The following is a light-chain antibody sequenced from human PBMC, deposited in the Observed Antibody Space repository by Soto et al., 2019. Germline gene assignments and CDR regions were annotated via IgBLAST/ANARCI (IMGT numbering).Light chain of an antibody. Sequence: QSVLTQPPSVSGAPGQRVTISCTGSSSNIGAGYDVNWYQQLPGAAPKFLIYGNSNRPSGVPDRFSGSKSGTSASLAITGLQAEDEADYYCQSYDNRLSGYVFGTGTKVTVL. CDR2: GNS. CDR1: SSNIGAGYD. CDR3: QSYDNRLSGYV. V-gene: IGLV1-40*01. J-gene: IGLJ1*01.